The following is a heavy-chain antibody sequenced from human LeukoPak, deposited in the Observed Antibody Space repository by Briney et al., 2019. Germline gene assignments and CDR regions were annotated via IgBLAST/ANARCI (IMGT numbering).Heavy chain of an antibody. CDR1: GFTFSSYA. D-gene: IGHD2-21*01. CDR3: AKADSTSLNWFDP. CDR2: INESGGNT. Sequence: GGSLRLSCAASGFTFSSYAMAWVRQAQGKGLEGVSVINESGGNTYYAASVKGRFTISRDSSKNTLYLQLSSLRAEDTALYYWAKADSTSLNWFDPWGQGTLVTVSS. V-gene: IGHV3-23*01. J-gene: IGHJ5*02.